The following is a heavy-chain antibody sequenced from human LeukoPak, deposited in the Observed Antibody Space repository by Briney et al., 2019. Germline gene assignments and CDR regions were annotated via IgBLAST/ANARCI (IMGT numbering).Heavy chain of an antibody. D-gene: IGHD1-14*01. V-gene: IGHV6-1*01. CDR2: TYYRSEWYN. CDR3: ARVGRPDHNYYFDY. J-gene: IGHJ4*02. CDR1: GDSVSSNSAA. Sequence: SQTLSLTCAISGDSVSSNSAAWNWIRQSPSRGLEWLGRTYYRSEWYNDYTVSVKSRITINPDTSKNQFSLQLNSVTPEDTAVYYCARVGRPDHNYYFDYWGQGTLVTVSS.